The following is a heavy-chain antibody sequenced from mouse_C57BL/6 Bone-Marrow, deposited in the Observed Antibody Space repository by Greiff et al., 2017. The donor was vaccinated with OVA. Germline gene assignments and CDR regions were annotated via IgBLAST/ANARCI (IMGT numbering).Heavy chain of an antibody. Sequence: EVQLVESGGGLVQPGGSLSLSCAASGFTFTDYYMSWVRQPPGKALEWLGFIRNKANGYTTEYSASVKGRFTISRDNSQSILYLQMNALRAEDSATYYCARYIEGAMDYWGQGTSVTVSS. CDR3: ARYIEGAMDY. D-gene: IGHD6-1*01. J-gene: IGHJ4*01. CDR1: GFTFTDYY. V-gene: IGHV7-3*01. CDR2: IRNKANGYTT.